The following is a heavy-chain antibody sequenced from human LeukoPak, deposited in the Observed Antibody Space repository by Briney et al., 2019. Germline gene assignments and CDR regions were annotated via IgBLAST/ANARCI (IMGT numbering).Heavy chain of an antibody. D-gene: IGHD5-18*01. CDR3: AREVDTAMALQN. CDR1: GFTFNAYY. Sequence: ASVKVSCKASGFTFNAYYIHWVRQAPGQGLEWMGWINPNSGGTNYAQKFQGRVTMTRDTSISTAYMELSRLRSDDTAVYYCAREVDTAMALQNWGQGTLVTVSS. CDR2: INPNSGGT. J-gene: IGHJ1*01. V-gene: IGHV1-2*02.